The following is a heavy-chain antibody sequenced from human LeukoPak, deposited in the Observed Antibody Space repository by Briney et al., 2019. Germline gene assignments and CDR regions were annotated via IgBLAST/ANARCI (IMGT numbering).Heavy chain of an antibody. CDR3: ASLPGIAVAGDEYYFDY. CDR1: GYTFTGYY. D-gene: IGHD6-19*01. Sequence: ASVKVSCKASGYTFTGYYMHWVRQAPGQGLERMGWINPNSGGTNYAQKFQGRVTMTRDTSISTAYMELSRLRSDDTAVYYCASLPGIAVAGDEYYFDYWGQGTLVTVSS. CDR2: INPNSGGT. J-gene: IGHJ4*02. V-gene: IGHV1-2*02.